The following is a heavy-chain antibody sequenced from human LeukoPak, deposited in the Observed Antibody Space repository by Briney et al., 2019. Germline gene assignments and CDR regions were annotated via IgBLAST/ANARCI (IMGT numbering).Heavy chain of an antibody. D-gene: IGHD6-13*01. Sequence: GGSLRLSCAASGFTFSDYYMSWIRQAPGKGLEWVSYISSSGSTIYYADSVKGRFTISRDNAKNSLYLQMNSLRAEDTAVYYCARDSSSWSYYYYYMDVWGKGTTVTVSS. J-gene: IGHJ6*03. CDR1: GFTFSDYY. V-gene: IGHV3-11*04. CDR2: ISSSGSTI. CDR3: ARDSSSWSYYYYYMDV.